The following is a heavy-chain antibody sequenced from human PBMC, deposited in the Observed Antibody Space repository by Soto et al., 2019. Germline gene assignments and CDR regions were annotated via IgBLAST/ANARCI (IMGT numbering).Heavy chain of an antibody. CDR2: INTDGATS. CDR1: GFTFSGHW. D-gene: IGHD2-2*01. Sequence: EVQLVESGGDLVQPGGSLRLSCAASGFTFSGHWMHWVRQVPGKGLEWVSRINTDGATSTYADSVKGRFTISRDNAKNTLYLQMSALRAEDTALYYCAREAGYCSRTSCYRRAFDTWSQGTTVTVSS. V-gene: IGHV3-74*03. CDR3: AREAGYCSRTSCYRRAFDT. J-gene: IGHJ3*02.